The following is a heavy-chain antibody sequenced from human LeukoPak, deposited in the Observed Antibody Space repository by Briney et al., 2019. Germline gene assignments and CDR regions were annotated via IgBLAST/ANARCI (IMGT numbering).Heavy chain of an antibody. CDR3: ARDRFYSTGSVDY. CDR1: GFTFSDYY. D-gene: IGHD1-1*01. J-gene: IGHJ4*02. V-gene: IGHV3-11*01. CDR2: ISSSGSTI. Sequence: PGGSLRLSCAASGFTFSDYYMSWIRPAPGKGLEWVSYISSSGSTIYYADSVKGRFTISRDNAKNSLYLQMNSLRAEDTAVYYCARDRFYSTGSVDYWGQGTLVTVSS.